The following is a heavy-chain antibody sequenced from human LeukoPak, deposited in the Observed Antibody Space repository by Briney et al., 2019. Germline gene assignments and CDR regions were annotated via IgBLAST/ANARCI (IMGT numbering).Heavy chain of an antibody. Sequence: SEPLSLTCTVSGGSISSGDYYWSWIRQPPGKGLEWIGYIYYSVSTYYNPSLKSRVTISVDTSKNQFSLKLSSVTAADTAVYYCARDLLNEGNHLDYWGQGTLVTVSS. D-gene: IGHD4-23*01. CDR1: GGSISSGDYY. CDR3: ARDLLNEGNHLDY. J-gene: IGHJ4*02. CDR2: IYYSVST. V-gene: IGHV4-30-4*01.